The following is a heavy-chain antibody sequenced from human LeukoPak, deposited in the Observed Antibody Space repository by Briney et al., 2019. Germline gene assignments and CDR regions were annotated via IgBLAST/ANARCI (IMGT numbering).Heavy chain of an antibody. V-gene: IGHV3-48*03. CDR2: ISSSGSTI. Sequence: PGGSLRLSCAASGFTSSSYEMNWVRQAPGKGLEWVSYISSSGSTIYYADSVKGRFTISRDNAKNSLYLQMNSLRAEDTAVYYCATRAAGSFVYFDYWGQGTLVTVSS. J-gene: IGHJ4*02. CDR3: ATRAAGSFVYFDY. CDR1: GFTSSSYE. D-gene: IGHD3-10*01.